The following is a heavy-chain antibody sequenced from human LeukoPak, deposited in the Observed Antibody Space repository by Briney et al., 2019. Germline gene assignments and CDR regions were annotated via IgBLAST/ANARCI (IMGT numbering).Heavy chain of an antibody. CDR1: GFTFGDYA. Sequence: GGSLRLSCTASGFTFGDYALRWVRQAPGKGLEWVGFIRSKAYGGTTEYAASVKGRFTISRDDSKSIAYLQMNSLKTEDTAAYYCTGDSSGWYGWFDPWGQGTLVTVSS. CDR2: IRSKAYGGTT. V-gene: IGHV3-49*04. D-gene: IGHD6-19*01. J-gene: IGHJ5*02. CDR3: TGDSSGWYGWFDP.